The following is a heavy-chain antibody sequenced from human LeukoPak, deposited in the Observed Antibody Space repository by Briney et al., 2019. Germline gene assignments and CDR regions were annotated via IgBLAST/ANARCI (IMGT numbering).Heavy chain of an antibody. V-gene: IGHV4-39*01. Sequence: KPSETLSLTCTVSGGSISSSSYYWGWIRQPPGKGLEWIGSIYYSGSTYYNPSLKSRVTISVDTSKNQFSLKLSSVTAADTAVYYCARIITMIGFDIWGQGTMVTVSS. CDR1: GGSISSSSYY. D-gene: IGHD3-22*01. CDR3: ARIITMIGFDI. J-gene: IGHJ3*02. CDR2: IYYSGST.